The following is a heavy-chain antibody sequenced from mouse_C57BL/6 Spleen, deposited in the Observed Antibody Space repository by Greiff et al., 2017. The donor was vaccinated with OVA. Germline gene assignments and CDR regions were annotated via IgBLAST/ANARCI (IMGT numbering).Heavy chain of an antibody. CDR2: IYPGSGST. D-gene: IGHD2-5*01. V-gene: IGHV1-55*01. Sequence: QVQLKQPGAELVKPGASVKMSCKASGYTFTSYWITWVKQRPGQGLEWIGDIYPGSGSTNYNEKFKSKATLTVDTSSSTAYMQLSSLTSEDSAVYYCASVYYSKYYFDYWGQGTTLTVSS. CDR3: ASVYYSKYYFDY. CDR1: GYTFTSYW. J-gene: IGHJ2*01.